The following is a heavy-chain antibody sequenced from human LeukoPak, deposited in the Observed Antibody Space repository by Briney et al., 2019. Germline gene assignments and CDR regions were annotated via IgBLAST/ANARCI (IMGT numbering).Heavy chain of an antibody. D-gene: IGHD2-15*01. CDR3: ARRLSARKPGWFDP. CDR2: INHSGST. Sequence: SETLSLTRAVYGGSFSGYYWSWIRQPPGKGLEWIGEINHSGSTNYNPSLKSRVTISVDTSKNQFSLKLSSVTAADTAVYYCARRLSARKPGWFDPWGQGTLVTVSS. V-gene: IGHV4-34*01. J-gene: IGHJ5*02. CDR1: GGSFSGYY.